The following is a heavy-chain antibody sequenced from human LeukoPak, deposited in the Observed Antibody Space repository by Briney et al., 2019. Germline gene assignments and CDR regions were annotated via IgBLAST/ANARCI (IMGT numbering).Heavy chain of an antibody. CDR2: INDSGGT. V-gene: IGHV4-34*01. D-gene: IGHD3-22*01. CDR1: DGSFSGYY. CDR3: ARRVTVIYYMDL. Sequence: PSETLSLTCAVYDGSFSGYYLTWIRQFPGRGLEWIGEINDSGGTNYNPSLKSRVTMSVDTSKNQFSLKLTSVTAADTAVYYCARRVTVIYYMDLWGKGTTVTVSS. J-gene: IGHJ6*03.